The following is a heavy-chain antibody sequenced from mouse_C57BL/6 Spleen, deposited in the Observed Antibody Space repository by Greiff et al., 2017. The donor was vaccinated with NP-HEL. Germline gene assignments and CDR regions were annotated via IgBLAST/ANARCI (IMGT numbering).Heavy chain of an antibody. J-gene: IGHJ4*01. Sequence: QVQLKQPGAELVKPGASVKLSCKASGYTFTSYWMHWVKQRPGRGLEWIGRIDPNSGGTKYNEKFKSKATLTVDKPSSTAYMQLSSLTSEDSAVYYCARPYGSSLYYYAMDYWGQGTSVTVSS. V-gene: IGHV1-72*01. CDR3: ARPYGSSLYYYAMDY. CDR1: GYTFTSYW. CDR2: IDPNSGGT. D-gene: IGHD1-1*01.